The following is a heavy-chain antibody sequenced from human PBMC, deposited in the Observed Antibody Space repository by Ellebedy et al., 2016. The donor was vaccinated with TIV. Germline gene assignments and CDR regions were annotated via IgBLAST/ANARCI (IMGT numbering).Heavy chain of an antibody. V-gene: IGHV4-34*01. CDR3: ALGSLYYYDSNGPY. CDR1: GGSFSAYY. Sequence: MPGGSLRLSCSVYGGSFSAYYWSWIRQSPEKGLEWIEEFNHGGVTSYNPSLKSRVTVSVDTSKKQVSLKLSSAAAADTAVYYCALGSLYYYDSNGPYWGPGTLVTVSS. CDR2: FNHGGVT. D-gene: IGHD3-22*01. J-gene: IGHJ4*02.